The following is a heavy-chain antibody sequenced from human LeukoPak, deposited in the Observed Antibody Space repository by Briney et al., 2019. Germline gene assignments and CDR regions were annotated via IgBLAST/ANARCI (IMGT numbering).Heavy chain of an antibody. CDR2: IETDGSRS. Sequence: PGGSLRLSCAASGFTLSNYNMNWVRQAPGKGLLWISWIETDGSRSGYVGSVQGRFTVSRDNAKSTLYLQMNSLRAEDTAIYYCARDQVGTMPNDFWGQGTLVTVSS. CDR3: ARDQVGTMPNDF. J-gene: IGHJ4*02. D-gene: IGHD1-26*01. CDR1: GFTLSNYN. V-gene: IGHV3-74*01.